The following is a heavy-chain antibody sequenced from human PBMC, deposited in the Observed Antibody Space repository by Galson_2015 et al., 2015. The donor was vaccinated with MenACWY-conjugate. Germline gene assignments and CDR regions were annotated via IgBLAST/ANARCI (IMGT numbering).Heavy chain of an antibody. D-gene: IGHD3-3*01. CDR1: GYTFTTYR. CDR3: ARDRPTFGVIRPLDP. V-gene: IGHV1-18*01. Sequence: QSGAEVKKPGASVRDSCKASGYTFTTYRISWVRQAPGQGLEWMGWISVHNGIADYAQKFQDRVTMISDPSTTTVHMELRSLTSADTAVYYCARDRPTFGVIRPLDPWGQGTLVTVSS. CDR2: ISVHNGIA. J-gene: IGHJ5*02.